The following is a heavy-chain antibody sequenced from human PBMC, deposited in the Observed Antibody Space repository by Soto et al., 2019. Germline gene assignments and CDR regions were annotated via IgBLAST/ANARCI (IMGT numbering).Heavy chain of an antibody. CDR2: IKNKIEGGTT. V-gene: IGHV3-15*01. CDR3: APSWNFDH. J-gene: IGHJ5*02. CDR1: GFTLSNAW. Sequence: EVQLVESGGGLVKPGGSLRLSCAASGFTLSNAWVSWVRQAPGKGLEWVGRIKNKIEGGTTDYAVPVKGRFTKSRDDSKEVLYLQMNRRITEDTAVYYCAPSWNFDHWGQGTPVTVS. D-gene: IGHD1-1*01.